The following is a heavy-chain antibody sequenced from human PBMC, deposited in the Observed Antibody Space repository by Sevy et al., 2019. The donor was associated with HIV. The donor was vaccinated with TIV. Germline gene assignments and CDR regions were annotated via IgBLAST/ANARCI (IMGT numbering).Heavy chain of an antibody. CDR2: INHSGST. Sequence: SETLSLTCAVYGGSFSGYYWSWIRQPPGKGLEWIGEINHSGSTNYNPSLKSRVTISVDTSKNQFSLKLSSVTAADTAVYYCARGLIPARAEGGYYFDYWGQGTLVTVSS. D-gene: IGHD6-6*01. CDR1: GGSFSGYY. CDR3: ARGLIPARAEGGYYFDY. V-gene: IGHV4-34*01. J-gene: IGHJ4*02.